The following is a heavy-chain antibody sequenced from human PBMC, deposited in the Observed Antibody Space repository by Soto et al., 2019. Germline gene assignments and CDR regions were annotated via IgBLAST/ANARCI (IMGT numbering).Heavy chain of an antibody. J-gene: IGHJ4*02. CDR3: ATHKGRVMELYFY. D-gene: IGHD3-10*01. Sequence: KPXQSLCLTGPGSGGSLSRSYWSWIPQPPGKGLEWIGYIHYTGSTNYNPSLKSLVTISVDTSKNQSSLKLSSVTAANTAVYYCATHKGRVMELYFYGSQGTLVTVYS. CDR2: IHYTGST. CDR1: GGSLSRSY. V-gene: IGHV4-59*01.